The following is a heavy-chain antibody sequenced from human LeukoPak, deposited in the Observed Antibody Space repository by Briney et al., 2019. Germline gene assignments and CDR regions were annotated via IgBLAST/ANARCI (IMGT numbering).Heavy chain of an antibody. Sequence: PGGSLRLSCAASGFTFRSYWMHWVRQAPGKGLEWVSAISGSGGSTYYADSVKGRLTISRDNSKNTLYLQMNSLRAEDTAVYYCAKEPSYGGNHPFDYWGQGTLVTVSS. J-gene: IGHJ4*02. D-gene: IGHD4-23*01. CDR2: ISGSGGST. V-gene: IGHV3-23*01. CDR1: GFTFRSYW. CDR3: AKEPSYGGNHPFDY.